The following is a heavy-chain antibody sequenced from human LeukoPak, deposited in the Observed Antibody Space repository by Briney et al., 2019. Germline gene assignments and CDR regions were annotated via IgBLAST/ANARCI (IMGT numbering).Heavy chain of an antibody. D-gene: IGHD2-2*01. Sequence: ASVKVSCKASGYTFTSYDINWVRQATGQGLEWMGWMNPNSGNTGYAQKFQGRVTMISNTSTSTAYMELSSLRSEDTAVYYCARGVPAAKFAFDIWGQGTMVTVSS. CDR3: ARGVPAAKFAFDI. V-gene: IGHV1-8*01. CDR1: GYTFTSYD. CDR2: MNPNSGNT. J-gene: IGHJ3*02.